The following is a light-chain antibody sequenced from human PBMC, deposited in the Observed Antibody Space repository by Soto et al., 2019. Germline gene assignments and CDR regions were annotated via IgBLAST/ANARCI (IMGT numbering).Light chain of an antibody. CDR3: QQYHTTPRT. CDR1: QSVFYSSINKNY. V-gene: IGKV4-1*01. CDR2: WAS. Sequence: DIVMTQSPDSLAVSLGERATINCKSSQSVFYSSINKNYLAWYQQKPGQPPRLLNYWASTRESGVPDRFSGSGSGTDFTLTISSLQAEDAAVYYCQQYHTTPRTFGQGTKVEIK. J-gene: IGKJ1*01.